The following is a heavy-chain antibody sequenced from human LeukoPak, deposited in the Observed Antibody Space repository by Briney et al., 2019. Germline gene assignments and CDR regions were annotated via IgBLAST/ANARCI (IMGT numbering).Heavy chain of an antibody. CDR3: ARDLGDNYDFWSGSF. V-gene: IGHV3-48*01. CDR2: ISSSSSTI. J-gene: IGHJ4*02. CDR1: GLRFNTYA. D-gene: IGHD3-3*01. Sequence: GGSLRLSCVTPGLRFNTYAMSWVRQAPGKGLEWVSYISSSSSTIYYADSVKGLFTISRDNAKNSLYLQMNSLRAEDTAVYYCARDLGDNYDFWSGSFWGQGILVTVSS.